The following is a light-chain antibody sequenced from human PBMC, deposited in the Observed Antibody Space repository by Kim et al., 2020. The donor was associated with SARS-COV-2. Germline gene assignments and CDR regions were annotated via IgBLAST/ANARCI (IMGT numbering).Light chain of an antibody. Sequence: GQEVTISCSGSSANIGSNTVNWYQQLPGTAPKLLIYSNNPRPSGVPDRFSGSKSGTSASLAISGLRSEDEADYYCAAWDDSLNGWVFGGGTQLTVL. V-gene: IGLV1-44*01. CDR2: SNN. CDR1: SANIGSNT. J-gene: IGLJ3*02. CDR3: AAWDDSLNGWV.